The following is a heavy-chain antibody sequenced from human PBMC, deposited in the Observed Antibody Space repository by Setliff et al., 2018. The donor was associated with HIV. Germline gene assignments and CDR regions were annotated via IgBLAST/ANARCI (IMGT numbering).Heavy chain of an antibody. D-gene: IGHD2-2*01. CDR1: GYPFTSYG. CDR2: ISPYNGNT. J-gene: IGHJ4*02. V-gene: IGHV1-18*01. CDR3: ARGPPIVVVPAALLTFDY. Sequence: EASVKVSCKASGYPFTSYGISWVRQAPGQGLEWMGWISPYNGNTEYERKVQGRVAMTTDTSTSTAYMELRSLRSDDTAVYYCARGPPIVVVPAALLTFDYWGQGTLVTVSS.